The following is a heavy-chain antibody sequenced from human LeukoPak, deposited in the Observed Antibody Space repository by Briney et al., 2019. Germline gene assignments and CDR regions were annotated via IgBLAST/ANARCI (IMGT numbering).Heavy chain of an antibody. CDR2: ISAYNGNT. J-gene: IGHJ4*02. CDR1: GYTFTRYA. V-gene: IGHV1-18*01. CDR3: ARATYYYDSSGSHFDY. D-gene: IGHD3-22*01. Sequence: ASVKVSCKASGYTFTRYAMNWVRQAPGQGLEWMGWISAYNGNTNYAQKLQGRVTMTTDTSTSTAYMELRSLRSDDTAVYYCARATYYYDSSGSHFDYWGQGTLVTVSS.